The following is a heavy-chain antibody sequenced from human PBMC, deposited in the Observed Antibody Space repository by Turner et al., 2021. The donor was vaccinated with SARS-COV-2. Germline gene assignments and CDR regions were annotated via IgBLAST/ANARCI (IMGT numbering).Heavy chain of an antibody. V-gene: IGHV3-30-3*01. CDR3: AREDYYDSSGSLDY. D-gene: IGHD3-22*01. CDR2: ISYDGSNK. CDR1: GFTFSTYA. J-gene: IGHJ4*02. Sequence: QVQLVESGGGVVQPGRSLRLSCSASGFTFSTYARHWVRQAPGKGLEWVAVISYDGSNKYYADSVKGRFTISRDNSKNTLYLQMNSLRAEDTAVYYCAREDYYDSSGSLDYWGQGTLVTVSS.